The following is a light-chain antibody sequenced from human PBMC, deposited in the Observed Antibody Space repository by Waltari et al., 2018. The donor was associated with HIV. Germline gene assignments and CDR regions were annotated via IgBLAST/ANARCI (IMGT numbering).Light chain of an antibody. CDR3: QQYYGFPYT. J-gene: IGKJ2*01. V-gene: IGKV1-8*01. CDR1: HDISSY. CDR2: GAS. Sequence: AIRMTQSPSSISASTGDTVTITCRASHDISSYLAWYQQKPGKAPELLIYGASTLQRGVPSKFSGSGSGTDFTLTISCLQSDDFATYFCQQYYGFPYTFGQGTKLEIK.